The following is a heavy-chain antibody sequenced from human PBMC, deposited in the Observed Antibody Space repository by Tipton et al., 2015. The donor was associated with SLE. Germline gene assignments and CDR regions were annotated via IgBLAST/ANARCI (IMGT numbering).Heavy chain of an antibody. CDR1: GFTFSSYE. CDR2: ISSSGSTI. J-gene: IGHJ6*03. CDR3: AREDTAMVYYYYYMDV. Sequence: GSLRLSCAASGFTFSSYEMNWVRQAPGKGLEWVSYISSSGSTIYYADSVKGRFTISRDNAKNTLYLQMNSLRAEDTAVYYCAREDTAMVYYYYYMDVWGKGTTVTVSS. V-gene: IGHV3-48*03. D-gene: IGHD5-18*01.